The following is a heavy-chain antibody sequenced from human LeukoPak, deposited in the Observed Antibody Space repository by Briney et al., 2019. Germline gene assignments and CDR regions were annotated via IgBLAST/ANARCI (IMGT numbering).Heavy chain of an antibody. V-gene: IGHV3-30*04. CDR2: ISYDGSNK. Sequence: PGGSLRLSCAASGFTFSSYAMDWVRQAPGKGLEWVAVISYDGSNKYYADSVKGRFTISRDNTKNSLYLQMNSLRAEDTAVYYCARGGLWSLLDMDVWGKGTTVTISS. CDR3: ARGGLWSLLDMDV. J-gene: IGHJ6*03. CDR1: GFTFSSYA. D-gene: IGHD5-18*01.